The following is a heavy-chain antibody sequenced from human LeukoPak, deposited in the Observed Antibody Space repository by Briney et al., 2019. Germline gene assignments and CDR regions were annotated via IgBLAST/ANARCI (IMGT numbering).Heavy chain of an antibody. J-gene: IGHJ5*02. V-gene: IGHV4-4*02. CDR1: GGSISSSNW. D-gene: IGHD3-3*01. CDR2: IYHSGST. CDR3: ARESNFHWFDP. Sequence: SGTLSLTCAVSGGSISSSNWWSWVRQPPGKGLEWIGEIYHSGSTNDNPSLKSRVTISVDKSKNQFSLKFTSVTAADTAVYHCARESNFHWFDPWGQGTLVTVSS.